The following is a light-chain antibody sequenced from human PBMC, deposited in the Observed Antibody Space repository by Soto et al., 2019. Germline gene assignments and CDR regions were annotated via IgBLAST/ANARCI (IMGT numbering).Light chain of an antibody. V-gene: IGKV1-5*01. CDR2: DAS. CDR1: QSISSW. Sequence: MTQSPATLSASVGDRVTITCRASQSISSWLVWYQQKPGKAPKLLIYDASSLESGVPSRFSGSGSGTEFTLTISSLQPDDFATYYCQQYNSYSGTFGQGTKVDIK. J-gene: IGKJ1*01. CDR3: QQYNSYSGT.